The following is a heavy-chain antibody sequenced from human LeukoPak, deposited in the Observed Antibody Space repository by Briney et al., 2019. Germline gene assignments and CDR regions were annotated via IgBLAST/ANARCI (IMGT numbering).Heavy chain of an antibody. V-gene: IGHV3-30*03. J-gene: IGHJ4*02. CDR1: GFTFSSYG. CDR3: ATYYDFWSGYYPFNY. D-gene: IGHD3-3*01. Sequence: GGSLRLSCAASGFTFSSYGMHWVRQALGKGLEWVAVISYDGSNKYYADSVKGRFTISRDNSKNTLYLQMNSLRAEDTAVYYCATYYDFWSGYYPFNYWGQGTLVTVSS. CDR2: ISYDGSNK.